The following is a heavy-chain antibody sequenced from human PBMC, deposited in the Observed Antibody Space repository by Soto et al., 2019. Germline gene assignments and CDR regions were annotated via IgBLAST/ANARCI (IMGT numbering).Heavy chain of an antibody. D-gene: IGHD2-15*01. CDR1: GRSISSVNYY. J-gene: IGHJ4*02. CDR3: ARYGSGECNRGTCYSPFDY. CDR2: IYYSGST. Sequence: TLSLTCTVSGRSISSVNYYWSWIRQPPGKGLEWIGYIYYSGSTYYNPSLRSRVTISVDTSKNQFSLKLSSVTAADTAVYYCARYGSGECNRGTCYSPFDYWGQGTLVTVSS. V-gene: IGHV4-30-4*01.